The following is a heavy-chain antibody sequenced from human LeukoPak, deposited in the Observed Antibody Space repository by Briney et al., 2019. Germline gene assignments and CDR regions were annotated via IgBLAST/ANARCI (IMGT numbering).Heavy chain of an antibody. Sequence: ASLKVSCKTSGYTFISYGISWLRQAPGQGIEWMGWISANKGDTEYAQKFQGRLTVTRDTSTSTAYMELKRLKSDDTAVYYCARVLTGSNFDSWGHGTLVTVSS. CDR3: ARVLTGSNFDS. CDR1: GYTFISYG. J-gene: IGHJ4*01. CDR2: ISANKGDT. V-gene: IGHV1-18*01. D-gene: IGHD2-8*02.